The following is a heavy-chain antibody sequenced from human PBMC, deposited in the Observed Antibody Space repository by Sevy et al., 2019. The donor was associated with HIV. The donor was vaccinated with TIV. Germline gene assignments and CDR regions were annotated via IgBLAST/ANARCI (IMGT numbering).Heavy chain of an antibody. CDR3: AREGCTKPHDY. Sequence: GGSLRLSCAASGFTFSKYSMSWVRQPPGKGLQWVATLSFGCGEINYADSVKGRFTISRDNSKSSVYLQMNNLRPEDTAVYYCAREGCTKPHDYWGQGTLVTVSS. J-gene: IGHJ4*02. CDR1: GFTFSKYS. V-gene: IGHV3-23*01. D-gene: IGHD2-8*01. CDR2: LSFGCGEI.